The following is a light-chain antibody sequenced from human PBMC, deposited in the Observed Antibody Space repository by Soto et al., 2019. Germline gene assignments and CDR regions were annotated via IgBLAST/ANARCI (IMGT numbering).Light chain of an antibody. J-gene: IGKJ1*01. CDR3: QQYNSLVG. CDR2: DAS. V-gene: IGKV1-5*01. CDR1: QSISSW. Sequence: DIQMTQSPSTLSASVGDRVTITCRASQSISSWLAWYQQKPGKAPKLLIYDASSLESGVPSRFSGSGSGTEFTLTISSLQPDHFATYYCQQYNSLVGFGHGTKVDVK.